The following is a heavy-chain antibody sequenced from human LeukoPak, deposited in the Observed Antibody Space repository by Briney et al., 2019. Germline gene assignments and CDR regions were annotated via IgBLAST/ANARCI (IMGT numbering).Heavy chain of an antibody. CDR2: INTYTGHP. J-gene: IGHJ6*03. D-gene: IGHD3-3*01. Sequence: ASVKVSCKASGYTFTSYAMNWVRQAPGQGLEWMGWINTYTGHPTYAQGFTGRFVFSLDTSVSTAYLQISSLKAEDTAVYYCARGAQRYYDFWSGLERPGYYYYMDVWGKGTTVTVSS. CDR1: GYTFTSYA. V-gene: IGHV7-4-1*02. CDR3: ARGAQRYYDFWSGLERPGYYYYMDV.